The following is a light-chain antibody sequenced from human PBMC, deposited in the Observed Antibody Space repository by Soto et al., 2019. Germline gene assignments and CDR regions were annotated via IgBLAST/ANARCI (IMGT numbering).Light chain of an antibody. J-gene: IGLJ2*01. Sequence: SYELTQPPSVSVAPGKTARITCGGTNIGSKSVHWYQQKPGQAPVLVIYYDSDRPSGIPERFSGSNSGNTATLTISRAEAGDEADYYCQVWDSSSDHVVFGGGTKLTVL. CDR1: NIGSKS. CDR3: QVWDSSSDHVV. V-gene: IGLV3-21*04. CDR2: YDS.